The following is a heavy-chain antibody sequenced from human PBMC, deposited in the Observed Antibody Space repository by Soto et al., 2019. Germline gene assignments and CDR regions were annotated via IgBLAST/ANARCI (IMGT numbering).Heavy chain of an antibody. CDR1: GYTFTSYG. D-gene: IGHD3-22*01. J-gene: IGHJ4*02. Sequence: ASVKVSCKASGYTFTSYGISWVRQAPGQGLEWMGWISAYNGNTNYAQKLQGRVTMTTDTSTSTAYMELRSLRSDDTAVYYCARAVPHTMIVVAEIDYWGQGTLVTVSS. CDR3: ARAVPHTMIVVAEIDY. V-gene: IGHV1-18*01. CDR2: ISAYNGNT.